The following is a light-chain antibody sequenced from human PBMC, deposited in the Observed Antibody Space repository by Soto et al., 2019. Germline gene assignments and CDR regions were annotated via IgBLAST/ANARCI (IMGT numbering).Light chain of an antibody. Sequence: IQLTQSPSSLSASVADRFTVTCRASEDLTNYLAWYQQKVGKAPKLLIYDASTLHSGVPSRFSGSGSGTDFTLTISGLQPEDFATYYCQQLTRYPSTFGGGTKVDI. J-gene: IGKJ4*01. CDR3: QQLTRYPST. V-gene: IGKV1-9*01. CDR1: EDLTNY. CDR2: DAS.